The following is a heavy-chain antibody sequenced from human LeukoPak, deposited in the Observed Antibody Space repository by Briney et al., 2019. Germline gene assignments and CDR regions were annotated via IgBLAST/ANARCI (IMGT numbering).Heavy chain of an antibody. J-gene: IGHJ4*02. CDR2: IYSGGST. CDR3: ARGCSGGSCSFDY. Sequence: PGGSLRLSCAASGFTVSSNYMSWVRQAPGKGLEWVSVIYSGGSTYYADSVKGRFTISRDNAKNSLYLQMNSLRAEDTAVYYCARGCSGGSCSFDYWGQGTLVTVSS. V-gene: IGHV3-53*03. CDR1: GFTVSSNY. D-gene: IGHD2-15*01.